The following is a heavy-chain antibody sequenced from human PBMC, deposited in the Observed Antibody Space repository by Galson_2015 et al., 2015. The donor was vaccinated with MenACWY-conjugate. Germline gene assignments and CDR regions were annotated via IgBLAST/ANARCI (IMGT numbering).Heavy chain of an antibody. CDR1: GGSISSSSYY. Sequence: ETLSLTCTVSGGSISSSSYYWGWIRQPPGKGLEWIGSIYYSGSTYYNPSLKSRVTISVDTSKNQFSLKLSSVTAADTAVYYCARGNPGTAAAGIGLIWFDPWGQGTLDTVSS. V-gene: IGHV4-39*01. CDR3: ARGNPGTAAAGIGLIWFDP. J-gene: IGHJ5*02. CDR2: IYYSGST. D-gene: IGHD6-13*01.